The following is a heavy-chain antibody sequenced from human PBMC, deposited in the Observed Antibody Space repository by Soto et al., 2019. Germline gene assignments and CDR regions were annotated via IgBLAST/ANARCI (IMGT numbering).Heavy chain of an antibody. Sequence: SVEVSCKASGGTFSSYAISWVRQAPGQGLEWMGGIVPIFGTANYAQKFQGRVTITADKSTSTAYMELSSLRSEDTAVYYCAIAIRVATVIFPFDYWGQGTLVTVSS. CDR2: IVPIFGTA. D-gene: IGHD4-17*01. CDR3: AIAIRVATVIFPFDY. CDR1: GGTFSSYA. J-gene: IGHJ4*02. V-gene: IGHV1-69*06.